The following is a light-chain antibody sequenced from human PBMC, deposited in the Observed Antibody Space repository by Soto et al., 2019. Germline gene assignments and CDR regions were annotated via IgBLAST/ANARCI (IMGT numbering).Light chain of an antibody. Sequence: EIVLTQSPGTLSLSPGERATLSCRASQSVSSSYLAWYQQTPGQTPRLLIYHASTFATGVPARFSGSGSGTEFTLTICSLQSEDFAIYYCQHYHCWPNTFGQGTRLEI. V-gene: IGKV3-15*01. CDR2: HAS. CDR1: QSVSSSY. J-gene: IGKJ5*01. CDR3: QHYHCWPNT.